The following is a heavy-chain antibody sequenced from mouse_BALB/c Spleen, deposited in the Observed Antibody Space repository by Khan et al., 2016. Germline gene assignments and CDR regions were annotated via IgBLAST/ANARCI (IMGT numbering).Heavy chain of an antibody. D-gene: IGHD2-13*01. CDR1: GFSLSTSGMG. CDR2: IYWDDDK. J-gene: IGHJ3*01. CDR3: AADDSFAY. Sequence: QVTLNESGPGLLQPSQTLSMTCSFSGFSLSTSGMGVSWIRQPSGKGLEWLAHIYWDDDKRYNPSLKSRLTISQDTSSNQVFLKITSVDTADTSTYYCAADDSFAYWGQVTLVTVSA. V-gene: IGHV8-12*01.